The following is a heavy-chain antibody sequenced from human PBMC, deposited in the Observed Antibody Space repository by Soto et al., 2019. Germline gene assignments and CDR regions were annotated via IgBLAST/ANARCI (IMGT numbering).Heavy chain of an antibody. J-gene: IGHJ5*02. V-gene: IGHV1-46*01. D-gene: IGHD3-22*01. CDR1: GGTFSSST. CDR3: ARDQSADSSGYSYWWFDP. Sequence: ASVKVSCKASGGTFSSSTISWVRQAPGQGLEWMGVINPSGRSTIYAQKFQGRFTMTRDTSTTTLYMELSSLKSEDTAVYYCARDQSADSSGYSYWWFDPWGQGTLVTVSS. CDR2: INPSGRST.